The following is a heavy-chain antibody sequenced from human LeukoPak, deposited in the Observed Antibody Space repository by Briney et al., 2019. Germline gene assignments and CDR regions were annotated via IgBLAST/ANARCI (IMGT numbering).Heavy chain of an antibody. CDR3: ARGAKSNAIDY. CDR1: GFTISSYA. V-gene: IGHV3-23*01. Sequence: PGGSLRLSCAASGFTISSYAMSWVRRAPGKGLEWVSSISGSAGYTYHADSVKGRFTMSRDNSKNTLYLQMHSLRADDTAVYYCARGAKSNAIDYWGQGTLVTVSS. CDR2: ISGSAGYT. J-gene: IGHJ4*02.